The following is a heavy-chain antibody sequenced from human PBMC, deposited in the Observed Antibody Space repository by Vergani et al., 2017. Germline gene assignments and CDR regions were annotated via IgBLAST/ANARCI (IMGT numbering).Heavy chain of an antibody. D-gene: IGHD2-21*01. CDR3: AKARDPNCKGGNCYSYYYGLDL. CDR2: ISGSGGNT. J-gene: IGHJ6*02. CDR1: GFTFSSYA. V-gene: IGHV3-23*01. Sequence: EVQLLESGGNLIQPGGSPRLSCGASGFTFSSYAMTWVRLAPGKGLQWVSAISGSGGNTFYTDSVKGRFTISRDNSKDTLYLQMNSLRVEDTAIYYCAKARDPNCKGGNCYSYYYGLDLWGQGTTVTVSS.